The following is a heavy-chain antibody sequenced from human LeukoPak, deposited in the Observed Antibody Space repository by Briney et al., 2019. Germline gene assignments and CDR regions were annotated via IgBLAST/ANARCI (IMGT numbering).Heavy chain of an antibody. CDR1: GYTFTAYY. CDR3: AKDIGLYSNTPFDS. V-gene: IGHV1-2*02. D-gene: IGHD6-13*01. J-gene: IGHJ4*02. Sequence: GASVKVSSKASGYTFTAYYMHCVRQAPGQGVGWMGWINPNRGGTNYAQKFQGRVTMTRDTSLSTAYMELSRLRSDDTAVYYCAKDIGLYSNTPFDSWGQGTLVTVSS. CDR2: INPNRGGT.